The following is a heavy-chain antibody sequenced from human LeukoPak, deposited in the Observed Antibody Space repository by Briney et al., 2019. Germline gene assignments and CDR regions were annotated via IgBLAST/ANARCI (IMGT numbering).Heavy chain of an antibody. CDR3: ARGGTNCTNGVCYKQHWDY. V-gene: IGHV4-34*01. Sequence: SETLSLTCAVYGGSFSGYYWSWIRQPPGKGLEWIGEINHSGSTNYNPSLKSRVTISVDTSKNQFSLKLSSVTAADTAVYYCARGGTNCTNGVCYKQHWDYWGQGTLVTVSS. CDR1: GGSFSGYY. J-gene: IGHJ4*02. D-gene: IGHD2-8*01. CDR2: INHSGST.